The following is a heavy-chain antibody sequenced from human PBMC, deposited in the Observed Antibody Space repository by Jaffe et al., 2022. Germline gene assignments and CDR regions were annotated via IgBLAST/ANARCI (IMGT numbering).Heavy chain of an antibody. J-gene: IGHJ4*02. V-gene: IGHV4-39*01. D-gene: IGHD3-16*02. CDR2: IYYSGST. CDR3: ARHGADYDYIWGSYRSYYFDY. Sequence: QLQLQESGPGLVKPSETLSLTCTVSGGSISSSSYYWGWIRQPPGKGLEWIGSIYYSGSTYYNPSLKSRVTISVDTSKNQFSLKLSSVTAADTAVYYCARHGADYDYIWGSYRSYYFDYWGQGTLVTVSS. CDR1: GGSISSSSYY.